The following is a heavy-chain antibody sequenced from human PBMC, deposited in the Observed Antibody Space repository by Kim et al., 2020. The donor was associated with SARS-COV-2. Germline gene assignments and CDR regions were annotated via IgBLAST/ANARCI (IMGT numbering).Heavy chain of an antibody. CDR1: GFTFSSYW. D-gene: IGHD5-12*01. CDR3: ARDKERVEMATSSYYYYGMDV. CDR2: INSDGSST. V-gene: IGHV3-74*01. J-gene: IGHJ6*02. Sequence: GGSLRLSCAASGFTFSSYWMHWVRQAPGKGLVWVSRINSDGSSTSYADSVKGRFTISRDNAKNTLYLQMNSLRAEDTAVYYCARDKERVEMATSSYYYYGMDVWGQGTTVTVSS.